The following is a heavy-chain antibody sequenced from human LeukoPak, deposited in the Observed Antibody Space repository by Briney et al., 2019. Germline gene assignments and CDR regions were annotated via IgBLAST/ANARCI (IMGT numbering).Heavy chain of an antibody. CDR1: GFTFSSHA. J-gene: IGHJ4*02. D-gene: IGHD6-13*01. V-gene: IGHV3-30-3*01. Sequence: GGSLKLSCAASGFTFSSHAMHWVRQAPGKGLEWMAVISYDGSDKYYADSVKGRFTIPRDNSKNTLYLQMNSLRAEDTAVYYCARDRRPTTYSSSWYHDYWGQGTLVTVSS. CDR2: ISYDGSDK. CDR3: ARDRRPTTYSSSWYHDY.